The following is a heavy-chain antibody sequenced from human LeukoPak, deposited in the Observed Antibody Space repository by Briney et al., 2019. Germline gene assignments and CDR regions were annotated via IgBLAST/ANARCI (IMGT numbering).Heavy chain of an antibody. CDR1: GFTFSSYA. V-gene: IGHV3-30-3*01. D-gene: IGHD3-10*01. J-gene: IGHJ6*02. CDR2: ISYEGSTT. Sequence: GRSLRLSCAASGFTFSSYAMHWVRQAPGKGLEWVAVISYEGSTTYYADSVKGRFTVSRDNSNHTLYLQMNSLRAEDTAVFYCARDRATMLRSYGMDVWGQGTSVTVSS. CDR3: ARDRATMLRSYGMDV.